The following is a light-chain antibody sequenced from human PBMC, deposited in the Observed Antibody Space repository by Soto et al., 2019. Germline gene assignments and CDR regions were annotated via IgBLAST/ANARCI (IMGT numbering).Light chain of an antibody. CDR2: GAS. CDR1: QNIRKY. V-gene: IGKV1-39*01. Sequence: DIQMTQSPSSLSASVGDRVTITCRASQNIRKYLNWYQQKPGKAPKFLIHGASSLQSGVPSRFSGSGSGTDFTLTISSLQPGDFATYYCQQSHSIPYTFGQGTKLDLK. CDR3: QQSHSIPYT. J-gene: IGKJ2*01.